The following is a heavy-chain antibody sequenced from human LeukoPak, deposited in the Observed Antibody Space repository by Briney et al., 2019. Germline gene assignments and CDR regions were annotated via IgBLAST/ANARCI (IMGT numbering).Heavy chain of an antibody. D-gene: IGHD3-22*01. J-gene: IGHJ3*02. V-gene: IGHV1-69*13. CDR3: ARESEGYYDGSGYSPDAFDI. CDR1: GGTFSSYA. Sequence: ASVKVSCKASGGTFSSYAISWVRQAPGQGLEWMGGIIPIFGTANYAQKFQGRVTITADESTSTAYMELSSLRSEDTAVYYCARESEGYYDGSGYSPDAFDIWGQGTMVTVSS. CDR2: IIPIFGTA.